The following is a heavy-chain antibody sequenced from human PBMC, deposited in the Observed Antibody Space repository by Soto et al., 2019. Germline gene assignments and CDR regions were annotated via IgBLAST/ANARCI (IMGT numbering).Heavy chain of an antibody. CDR1: GGSFSGYY. V-gene: IGHV4-34*01. Sequence: ETLSLTCAVYGGSFSGYYWSWIRQPPGKGLEWIGEINHSGSTNYNPSLKSRVTISVDTSKNQFSLKLSSVTAADTAVYYCARGGSYDFWSGYYRGSYYYYGMDVWGQGTTVTVSS. D-gene: IGHD3-3*01. CDR2: INHSGST. J-gene: IGHJ6*02. CDR3: ARGGSYDFWSGYYRGSYYYYGMDV.